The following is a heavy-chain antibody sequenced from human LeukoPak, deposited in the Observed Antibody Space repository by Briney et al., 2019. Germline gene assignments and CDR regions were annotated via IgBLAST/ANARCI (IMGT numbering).Heavy chain of an antibody. J-gene: IGHJ4*02. CDR2: IYTSGST. CDR1: GDSISNYY. CDR3: ARDFMGLITMVRGEITDY. D-gene: IGHD3-10*01. Sequence: PSETLSLTCTVSGDSISNYYWSWIRQPAGKGLEWIGRIYTSGSTYYNPSLKSRVTISVDTSKNQFSLKLSSVTAADTAVYYCARDFMGLITMVRGEITDYWGQGTLVTVSS. V-gene: IGHV4-4*07.